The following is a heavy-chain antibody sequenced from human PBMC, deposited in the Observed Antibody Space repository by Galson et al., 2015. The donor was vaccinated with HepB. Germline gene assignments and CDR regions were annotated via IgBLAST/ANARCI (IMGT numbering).Heavy chain of an antibody. CDR1: GFTFSSYA. J-gene: IGHJ6*02. V-gene: IGHV3-23*01. CDR3: ARSSYCSSTSCYSKNPEGYGV. Sequence: SLRLSCAASGFTFSSYAMSWVRQAPGKGLEWVSAISGSGGSTYYADSVKGRFTISRDNSKNTLYLQMNSLRAEDTAVYYCARSSYCSSTSCYSKNPEGYGVWGQGTTVTVSS. CDR2: ISGSGGST. D-gene: IGHD2-2*02.